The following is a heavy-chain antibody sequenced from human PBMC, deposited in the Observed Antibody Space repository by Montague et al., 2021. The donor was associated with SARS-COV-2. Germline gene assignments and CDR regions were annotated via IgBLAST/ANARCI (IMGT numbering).Heavy chain of an antibody. Sequence: QSGAEVKKPGESLRISCKVSGYIFISHWITWVRQMPGKGLEWVGSIDPSDSYTNYSPSFQGHVSISVDKSISTAYLQWSSLKASDTAMYYCARRGRPYSGYTTGYFDYWGQGTLVTVSS. D-gene: IGHD5-12*01. V-gene: IGHV5-10-1*01. J-gene: IGHJ4*02. CDR1: GYIFISHW. CDR3: ARRGRPYSGYTTGYFDY. CDR2: IDPSDSYT.